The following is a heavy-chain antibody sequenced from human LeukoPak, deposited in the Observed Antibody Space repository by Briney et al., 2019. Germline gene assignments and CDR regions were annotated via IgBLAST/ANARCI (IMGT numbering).Heavy chain of an antibody. D-gene: IGHD4-17*01. Sequence: ASVKVSCKASGYSFVLYGISWVRQAPGEGPEWMGWISGSTGDTNYAQKFQGRVTMTADTSSSTAYMELRSLRSDDTAMYYCARDEDYGIFFNVDYWGQGTLVTVSP. J-gene: IGHJ4*02. CDR2: ISGSTGDT. CDR1: GYSFVLYG. V-gene: IGHV1-18*01. CDR3: ARDEDYGIFFNVDY.